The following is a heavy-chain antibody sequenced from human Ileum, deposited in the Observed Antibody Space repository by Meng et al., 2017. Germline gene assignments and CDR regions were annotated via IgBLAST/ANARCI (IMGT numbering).Heavy chain of an antibody. CDR3: ARFCYGGRCPDF. CDR2: IFYTGTTP. CDR1: GDSMSNFY. J-gene: IGHJ4*02. Sequence: SETLSLTCTVFGDSMSNFYWTWFRQPPGKGLEWIGNIFYTGTTPAYSPSLKSRLTISIDTSKSQFSLRLNSVTAADTAVYYCARFCYGGRCPDFWGQGTRVTVSS. D-gene: IGHD2-15*01. V-gene: IGHV4-59*01.